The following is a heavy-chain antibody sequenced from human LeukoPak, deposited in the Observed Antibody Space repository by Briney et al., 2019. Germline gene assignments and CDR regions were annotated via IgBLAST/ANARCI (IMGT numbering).Heavy chain of an antibody. V-gene: IGHV1-18*01. CDR3: ATDGVAGYYYYYGMDV. CDR1: GYTFTSYG. J-gene: IGHJ6*02. CDR2: ISAYNGNT. D-gene: IGHD6-19*01. Sequence: ASVKVSCKASGYTFTSYGISWVRQAPGQGLEWMGWISAYNGNTNYAQKLQGRVTMTEDTSTDTAYMELSSLRSEDTAVYYCATDGVAGYYYYYGMDVWGQGTTVTVSS.